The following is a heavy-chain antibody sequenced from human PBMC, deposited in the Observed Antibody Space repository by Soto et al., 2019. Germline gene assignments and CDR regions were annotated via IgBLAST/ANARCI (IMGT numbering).Heavy chain of an antibody. J-gene: IGHJ6*01. CDR3: TTLSMTRYFNYGMEV. V-gene: IGHV5-10-1*04. Sequence: SMKIWWSGARGRCTDYGRSWMRHMTFKGLEWVARIHPSDSQNKYNPSFQGQVTISVGRSSSTAYLQWNSLEASDPAMYYCTTLSMTRYFNYGMEVWRKRTGVTVSS. D-gene: IGHD2-21*02. CDR2: IHPSDSQN. CDR1: RGRCTDYG.